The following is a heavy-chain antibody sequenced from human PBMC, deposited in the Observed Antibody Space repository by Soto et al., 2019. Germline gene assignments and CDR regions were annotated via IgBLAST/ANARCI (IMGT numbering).Heavy chain of an antibody. D-gene: IGHD3-16*01. CDR2: ISGRGGST. CDR3: AKVGLAMADPYYFDS. V-gene: IGHV3-23*01. CDR1: GFTFSSYA. Sequence: EVQLLESGGGFLQPGGSLRLSCAASGFTFSSYAMSWVRQAPGKGLQWVSAISGRGGSTFYADSVRGRFTISRDNSNHTLYLQMNSLRAEDTALYYCAKVGLAMADPYYFDSWGRGSLVTVSS. J-gene: IGHJ4*02.